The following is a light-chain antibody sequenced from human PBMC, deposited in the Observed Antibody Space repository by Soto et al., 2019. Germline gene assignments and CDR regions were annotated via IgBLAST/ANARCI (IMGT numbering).Light chain of an antibody. CDR2: GAS. V-gene: IGKV3-20*01. J-gene: IGKJ2*01. Sequence: TQTPATLSLSPGGRATLSCRASQSVSSSLAWYQQKPGQAPRLFIYGASSRATGVPDRFSGSGSGTDFTLTISRLEPEDFAVYYCQQYGSSSYTFGQGTKVDIK. CDR3: QQYGSSSYT. CDR1: QSVSSS.